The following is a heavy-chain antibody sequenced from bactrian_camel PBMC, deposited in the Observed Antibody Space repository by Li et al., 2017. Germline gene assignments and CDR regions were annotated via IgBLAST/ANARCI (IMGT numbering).Heavy chain of an antibody. V-gene: IGHV3S40*01. D-gene: IGHD5*01. CDR3: VKNDYGLVN. CDR2: ITKGGGTT. Sequence: VQLVESGGGLVQPGGSLRLSCSASGLVFSNYDMSWVRQAPGKGLEWVSSITKGGGTTVYADSVKGRFTISRDDAKNAVYLELNSLKAEDTAMYYCVKNDYGLVNWGQGTQVTVS. CDR1: GLVFSNYD. J-gene: IGHJ4*01.